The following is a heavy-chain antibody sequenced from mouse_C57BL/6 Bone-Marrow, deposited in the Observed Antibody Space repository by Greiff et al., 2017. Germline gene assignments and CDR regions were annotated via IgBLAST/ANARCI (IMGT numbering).Heavy chain of an antibody. CDR2: IYPGSGST. J-gene: IGHJ3*01. CDR3: ARGTVPAWFAY. D-gene: IGHD1-1*01. CDR1: GYTFTSYW. V-gene: IGHV1-55*01. Sequence: QVQLQPPGAELVKPGASVKMSCKASGYTFTSYWITWVKQRPGQGLEWIGDIYPGSGSTNYNEKFKSKATLTVDTSSSTAYRQRSSLTSEDSAVYYGARGTVPAWFAYWGQGTLVTVSA.